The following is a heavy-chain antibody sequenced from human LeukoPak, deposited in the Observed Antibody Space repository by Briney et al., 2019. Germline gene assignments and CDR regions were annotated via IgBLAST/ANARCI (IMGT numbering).Heavy chain of an antibody. CDR1: GFTFDDYA. V-gene: IGHV3-9*01. Sequence: SLRLSCAASGFTFDDYAMHWVRQAPGKGLEWVSGISWNSGSIGYADSVKGRFTISRDNAKNSLYLQMNSLRAEDTAVYYCARDQRNGYNYGAFDIWGQGTMVTVSS. CDR3: ARDQRNGYNYGAFDI. D-gene: IGHD5-24*01. CDR2: ISWNSGSI. J-gene: IGHJ3*02.